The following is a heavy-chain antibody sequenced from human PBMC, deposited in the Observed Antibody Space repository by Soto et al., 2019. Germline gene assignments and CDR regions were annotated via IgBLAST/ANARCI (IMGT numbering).Heavy chain of an antibody. CDR2: ISGSGGRK. Sequence: VQLFESGGCLVQPGGSLRLSCAASGLPFSSYAMSWVRKAPGKGLEWVSAISGSGGRKYYADAVKGRFTISRENSKNTLYLKMNSLRAEDTAVYYCASASREYYYYGIDVWGQGTTVTVSS. V-gene: IGHV3-23*01. CDR3: ASASREYYYYGIDV. CDR1: GLPFSSYA. J-gene: IGHJ6*02.